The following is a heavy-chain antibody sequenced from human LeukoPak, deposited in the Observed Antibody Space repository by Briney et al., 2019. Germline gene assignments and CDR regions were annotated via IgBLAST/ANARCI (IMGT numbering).Heavy chain of an antibody. J-gene: IGHJ4*02. Sequence: RPGGSLRLSCATSGFTFSSSWMSWVRQAPGKGLECVANIKEDGREKYYVDSVKGRFTISRDNAKNTLYLQMNSLRVEDTAVYYCARGRPHGNDYWGQGTLVTVSS. CDR1: GFTFSSSW. CDR2: IKEDGREK. V-gene: IGHV3-7*01. CDR3: ARGRPHGNDY. D-gene: IGHD4-23*01.